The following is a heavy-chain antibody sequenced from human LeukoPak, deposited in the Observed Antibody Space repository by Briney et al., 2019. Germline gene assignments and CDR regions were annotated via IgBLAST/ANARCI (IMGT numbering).Heavy chain of an antibody. CDR3: ARHPASGSYYESVGFYDY. Sequence: PSETLSLTCTVSGGSISCSSYYWGWIRQPPGKGLEWIGSIYYSGSTYYNSSLKSRVTISVYTSKNQFSLKLTTVTAADTAVYYCARHPASGSYYESVGFYDYWGQGTLVTVSS. D-gene: IGHD1-26*01. CDR1: GGSISCSSYY. V-gene: IGHV4-39*01. J-gene: IGHJ4*02. CDR2: IYYSGST.